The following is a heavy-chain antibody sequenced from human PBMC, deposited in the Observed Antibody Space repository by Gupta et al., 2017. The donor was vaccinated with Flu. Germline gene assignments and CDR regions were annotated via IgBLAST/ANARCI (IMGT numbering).Heavy chain of an antibody. CDR3: AKDWSRYSSSWYNPTHYFDY. D-gene: IGHD6-13*01. V-gene: IGHV3-9*01. CDR2: ISWNSGSI. CDR1: GFTFDDYA. Sequence: EVQLVESGGGLVQPGRSLRLSCAASGFTFDDYAMHWVRQAPGKGLEWVSGISWNSGSIGYADSVKGRFTISRDNAKNSLYLQMNSLRAEDTALYYCAKDWSRYSSSWYNPTHYFDYWGQGTLVTVSS. J-gene: IGHJ4*02.